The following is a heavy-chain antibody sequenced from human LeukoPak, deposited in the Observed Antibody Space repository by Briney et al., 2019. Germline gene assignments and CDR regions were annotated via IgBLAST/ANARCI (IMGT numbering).Heavy chain of an antibody. D-gene: IGHD6-19*01. J-gene: IGHJ6*03. Sequence: PSETLSLTCTVSGVSISSYYWSWIRQPPGTGLEWIGYTYYSGSTNYNPSLKSRVTISVDTSKNQFSLKLSSVTAADTAVYYCARPAVAASGDYYYMDVWGKGTSVTVSS. V-gene: IGHV4-59*08. CDR3: ARPAVAASGDYYYMDV. CDR1: GVSISSYY. CDR2: TYYSGST.